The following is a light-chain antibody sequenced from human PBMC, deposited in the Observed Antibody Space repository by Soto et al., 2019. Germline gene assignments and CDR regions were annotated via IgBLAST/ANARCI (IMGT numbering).Light chain of an antibody. CDR2: ATS. CDR1: QSVSNNY. Sequence: EIVLPQSPGTLSLSPGERDTLSCRASQSVSNNYLAWFQQTPGRAPRLLLYATSRRATDTPDRFSGSGSGTDFTLTISRLEPEDSAMYYFQQYGKSPRTFGQGTKVEIK. CDR3: QQYGKSPRT. V-gene: IGKV3-20*01. J-gene: IGKJ1*01.